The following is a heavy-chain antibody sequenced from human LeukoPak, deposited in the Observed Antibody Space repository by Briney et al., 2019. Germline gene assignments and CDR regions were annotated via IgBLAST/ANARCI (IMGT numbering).Heavy chain of an antibody. CDR3: ARGMNYYDSSGYYLNYFDY. J-gene: IGHJ4*02. Sequence: SETLSLTCAVSGGSISSGGYSWSWIRQPPGKGLEWIGYIYHGGSTYYNPSLKSRVTISVDRSKNQFSLKLSSVTAADTAVYYCARGMNYYDSSGYYLNYFDYWGQGTLVTVSS. D-gene: IGHD3-22*01. CDR2: IYHGGST. CDR1: GGSISSGGYS. V-gene: IGHV4-30-2*01.